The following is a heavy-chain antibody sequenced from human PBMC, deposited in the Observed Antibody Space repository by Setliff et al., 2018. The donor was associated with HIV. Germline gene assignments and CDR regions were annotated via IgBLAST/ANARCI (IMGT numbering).Heavy chain of an antibody. CDR1: GYTFTSSD. CDR3: ARGSMSMVMFILVSAFDI. V-gene: IGHV1-8*02. CDR2: MNPSSGNT. D-gene: IGHD2-21*01. J-gene: IGHJ3*02. Sequence: ASVKVSCKASGYTFTSSDINWVRQATGQGLEWMGWMNPSSGNTGYAQKFKGRVTMTRDTSTNTAYMELSSLTSDDTAVYFCARGSMSMVMFILVSAFDIWGQGTLVTVSS.